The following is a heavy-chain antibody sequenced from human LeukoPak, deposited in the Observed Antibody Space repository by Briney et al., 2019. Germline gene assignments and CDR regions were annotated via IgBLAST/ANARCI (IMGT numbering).Heavy chain of an antibody. CDR1: GGSISSGGYS. CDR3: ARELVPHYDFWSGCREFDY. CDR2: IYHSGST. V-gene: IGHV4-30-2*01. Sequence: SQTLSLTCAVSGGSISSGGYSWGWIRQPPGKGLEWIGYIYHSGSTYYNPSLKSRVTISVDRSKNQFSLKLSSVTAADTAVYYCARELVPHYDFWSGCREFDYWGQGTLVTVSS. D-gene: IGHD3-3*01. J-gene: IGHJ4*02.